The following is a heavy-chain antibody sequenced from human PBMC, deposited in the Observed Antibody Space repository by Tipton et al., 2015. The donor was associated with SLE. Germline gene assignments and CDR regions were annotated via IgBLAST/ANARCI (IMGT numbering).Heavy chain of an antibody. CDR3: ARAVGDTSGYLDY. V-gene: IGHV4-59*12. D-gene: IGHD3-22*01. CDR2: ISYSGST. CDR1: GGSISTYY. Sequence: LRLSCTVSGGSISTYYWSWIRQPPGKGLEWIGYISYSGSTHYSPSLKSRVTISLDTSKNQFSLKLSSVTAADTAVYYCARAVGDTSGYLDYWGLGTLVTVSS. J-gene: IGHJ4*02.